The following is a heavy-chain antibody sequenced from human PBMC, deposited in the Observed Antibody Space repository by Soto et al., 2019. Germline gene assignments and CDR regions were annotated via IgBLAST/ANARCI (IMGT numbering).Heavy chain of an antibody. CDR1: GFTFSSYG. CDR3: ERDQGVRFLEWPPGGMDV. Sequence: GGSLRLSCAASGFTFSSYGMHWVRQAPGKGLEWVAVIWYDGSNKYYADSVKGRFTISRDNSKNTLYLQMNSLRAEDTAVYYCERDQGVRFLEWPPGGMDVWGQGTTVTVSS. D-gene: IGHD3-3*01. J-gene: IGHJ6*02. CDR2: IWYDGSNK. V-gene: IGHV3-33*01.